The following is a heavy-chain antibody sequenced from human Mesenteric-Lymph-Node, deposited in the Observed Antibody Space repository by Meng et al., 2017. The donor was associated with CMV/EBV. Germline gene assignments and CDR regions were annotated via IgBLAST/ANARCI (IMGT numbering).Heavy chain of an antibody. V-gene: IGHV4-61*01. CDR3: ARDTAPFDI. D-gene: IGHD2-21*02. CDR2: IYYSGNP. CDR1: GGSVSSGSYY. Sequence: SETLSLTCTVSGGSVSSGSYYWSWIRQPPGKGLEWIGYIYYSGNPNYNPSLKGRLTISVDTSKNQFSLELSSVTAADTAVYYCARDTAPFDIWGQGTMVTVSS. J-gene: IGHJ3*02.